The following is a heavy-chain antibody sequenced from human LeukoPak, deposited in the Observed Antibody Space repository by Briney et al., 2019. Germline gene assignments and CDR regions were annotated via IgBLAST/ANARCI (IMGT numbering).Heavy chain of an antibody. CDR1: GFIFEDYA. Sequence: GGSLRLSCAASGFIFEDYAMHWVRQAPGRGLEWVSGISWNSGYIGYADSVKSRFIISRDNAKNSLYLQMSGLRPEDTAFYYCTKDNGGGSGGYSSNWKQFDPWGQGTLVTVSS. V-gene: IGHV3-9*01. CDR2: ISWNSGYI. CDR3: TKDNGGGSGGYSSNWKQFDP. D-gene: IGHD6-13*01. J-gene: IGHJ5*02.